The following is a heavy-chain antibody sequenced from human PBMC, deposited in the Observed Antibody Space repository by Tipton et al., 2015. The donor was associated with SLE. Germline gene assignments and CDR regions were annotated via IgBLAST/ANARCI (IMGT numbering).Heavy chain of an antibody. V-gene: IGHV4-59*01. J-gene: IGHJ1*01. D-gene: IGHD3-10*01. CDR3: ARVRGRGYFQH. CDR2: IYYSGST. Sequence: LRLSCTVSGGSISSYYWSWIRQPPGKGLEWIGYIYYSGSTNYNPSLKSRVTISVDTPKNQFSLKLSSVTAADTAVYYCARVRGRGYFQHWGQGTLVTASS. CDR1: GGSISSYY.